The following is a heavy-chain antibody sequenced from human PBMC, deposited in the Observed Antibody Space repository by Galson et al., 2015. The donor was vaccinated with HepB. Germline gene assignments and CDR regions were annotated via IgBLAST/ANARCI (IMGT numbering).Heavy chain of an antibody. CDR1: GYSFTSYW. CDR3: ARTVVVVVADDPLGGMDV. J-gene: IGHJ6*02. D-gene: IGHD2-15*01. V-gene: IGHV5-10-1*01. Sequence: QSGAEVTKPGESLRISCKGSGYSFTSYWISWVRQMPGKGLEWMGRIDPSDSYTNYSPSFQGHVTISADKSISTAYLQWSSLKASDTAMYYCARTVVVVVADDPLGGMDVWGQGTTVTVSS. CDR2: IDPSDSYT.